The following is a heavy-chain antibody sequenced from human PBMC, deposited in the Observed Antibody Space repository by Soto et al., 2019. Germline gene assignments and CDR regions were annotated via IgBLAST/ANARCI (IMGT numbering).Heavy chain of an antibody. Sequence: GESLKISCKSSGDSFSSYWIGWVRQMPGKGLEWMGIIYPGDSDTRYNPSFQGQVTISVDKSTRTAYLEWSSLKASDTAMYYCARQPDYNILTAYLYYFDYWGQGTLVTVSS. CDR3: ARQPDYNILTAYLYYFDY. CDR2: IYPGDSDT. D-gene: IGHD3-9*01. V-gene: IGHV5-51*01. J-gene: IGHJ4*02. CDR1: GDSFSSYW.